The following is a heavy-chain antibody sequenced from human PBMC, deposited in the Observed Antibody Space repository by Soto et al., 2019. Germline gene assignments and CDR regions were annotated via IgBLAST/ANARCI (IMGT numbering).Heavy chain of an antibody. J-gene: IGHJ4*02. CDR2: ISGSGGST. D-gene: IGHD6-13*01. CDR1: GFTFSNYA. CDR3: ARHQDSSTWYIYPIDY. Sequence: PGGSLRLSCAASGFTFSNYAMSWVRQAPGKGLEWVLGISGSGGSTFHADSVKGRFTISRDNSKNTLFLQMSSLRADDTAIYYCARHQDSSTWYIYPIDYWGQGTLVTVSS. V-gene: IGHV3-23*01.